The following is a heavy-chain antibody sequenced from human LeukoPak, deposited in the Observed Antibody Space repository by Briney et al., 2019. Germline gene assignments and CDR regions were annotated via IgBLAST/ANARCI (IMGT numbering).Heavy chain of an antibody. V-gene: IGHV1-18*01. CDR3: ARDLDAVVVVPAAHLDY. CDR1: GYTFTSFG. J-gene: IGHJ4*02. CDR2: ISAYNGNT. D-gene: IGHD2-2*01. Sequence: ASVKVSCKASGYTFTSFGISWVRQAPGQGLEWMGWISAYNGNTNYAQELQGRVTMTTDTSTTTAYMELRSLRSDDTAVYYCARDLDAVVVVPAAHLDYWGQGTLVTVSS.